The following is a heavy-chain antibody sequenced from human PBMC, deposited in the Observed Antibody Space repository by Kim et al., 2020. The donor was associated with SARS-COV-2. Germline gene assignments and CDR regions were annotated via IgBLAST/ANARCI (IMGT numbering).Heavy chain of an antibody. Sequence: GGSLRLSCAASGFTFSSYSMNWVRQAPGKGLEWVSSISSSSSYIYYADSVKGRFTISRDNAKNSLYLQMNSLRAEDTAVYYCARDQEELGIRNWYFDLWGRGTLVTVSS. V-gene: IGHV3-21*01. J-gene: IGHJ2*01. D-gene: IGHD7-27*01. CDR3: ARDQEELGIRNWYFDL. CDR2: ISSSSSYI. CDR1: GFTFSSYS.